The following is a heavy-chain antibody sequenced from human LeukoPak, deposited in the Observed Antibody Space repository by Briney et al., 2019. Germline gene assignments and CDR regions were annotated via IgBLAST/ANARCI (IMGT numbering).Heavy chain of an antibody. CDR3: ARWAGSYGHTYYFDY. J-gene: IGHJ4*02. CDR1: GYSFTSYW. V-gene: IGHV5-51*01. D-gene: IGHD5-18*01. CDR2: IYPGDSDT. Sequence: GESLKVSCKGSGYSFTSYWIGWVRQMPGKGLEWMGIIYPGDSDTRYSPSFQGQVTISADKSISTAYLQWSSLKASDTAMYYCARWAGSYGHTYYFDYWGQGTLVTVSS.